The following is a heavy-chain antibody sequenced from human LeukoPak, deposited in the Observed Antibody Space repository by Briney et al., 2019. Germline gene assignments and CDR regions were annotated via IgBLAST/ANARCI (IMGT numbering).Heavy chain of an antibody. Sequence: GRSLRLSCAASGFTFSSYAMHWVRQAPGKGLEWVAVISYDGSNKYYADSVKGRFTISRDNSKNTLYLQMNSLRAEDTAVYYCARGGIVVVPAASFDYWGQGTLVTVSS. V-gene: IGHV3-30*04. D-gene: IGHD2-2*01. CDR2: ISYDGSNK. J-gene: IGHJ4*02. CDR3: ARGGIVVVPAASFDY. CDR1: GFTFSSYA.